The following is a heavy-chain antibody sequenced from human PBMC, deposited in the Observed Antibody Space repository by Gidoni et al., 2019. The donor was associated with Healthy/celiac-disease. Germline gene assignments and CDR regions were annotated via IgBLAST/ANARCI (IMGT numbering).Heavy chain of an antibody. CDR1: GFTFSSYA. J-gene: IGHJ6*02. V-gene: IGHV3-30-3*01. CDR3: ARDLIDDSSGYYSYYGMDV. D-gene: IGHD3-22*01. Sequence: QVQLVESGGGVVQPGRSLRLSCAASGFTFSSYALHWVRQAPGKGLEWVAVISDDGSNKYYADSVKGRFTISRDNSKNTLYLQMNSLRAEDTAVYYCARDLIDDSSGYYSYYGMDVWGQGTTVTVSS. CDR2: ISDDGSNK.